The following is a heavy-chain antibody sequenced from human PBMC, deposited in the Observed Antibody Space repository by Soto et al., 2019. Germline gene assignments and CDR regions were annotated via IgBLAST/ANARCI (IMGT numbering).Heavy chain of an antibody. CDR3: ARDVSPTY. CDR2: IYYSGSP. CDR1: GDSISPYY. V-gene: IGHV4-59*01. Sequence: QVQLQESGPGLVKPSETLSLTCIVSGDSISPYYWTWIRQPPGKGLEWIGHIYYSGSPNYNPSLKSRVTISVDTSKSQFSLKLSSVTAADMAVYYCARDVSPTYWGQGMLVTVSS. J-gene: IGHJ4*02.